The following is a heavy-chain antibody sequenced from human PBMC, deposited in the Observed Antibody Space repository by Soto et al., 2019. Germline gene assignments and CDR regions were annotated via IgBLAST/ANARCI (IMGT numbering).Heavy chain of an antibody. D-gene: IGHD4-17*01. CDR3: ARDVATVTTGYYYGMDV. Sequence: SVKVSCKASGGTFSSYAISWVRQAPGQGLEWMGGITPIFGTANYAQKFQGRVTITADESTSTAYMELSSLRSEDTAVYYCARDVATVTTGYYYGMDVWGQGTTVTVSS. J-gene: IGHJ6*02. CDR2: ITPIFGTA. CDR1: GGTFSSYA. V-gene: IGHV1-69*13.